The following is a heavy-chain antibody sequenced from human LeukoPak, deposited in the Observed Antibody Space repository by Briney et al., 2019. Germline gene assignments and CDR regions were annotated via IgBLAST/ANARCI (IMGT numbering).Heavy chain of an antibody. V-gene: IGHV4-39*07. D-gene: IGHD3-22*01. CDR2: IYHSGST. Sequence: SETLSLTCTVSGDSINSSDYPWGWIRQPPGKGLEWIGSIYHSGSTDYKPSLKSRLSISVDTSKNHYSLKLSSVTAADTAVYYRARKPIVNSAWYYFDYWGQGTLVTVSS. CDR1: GDSINSSDYP. CDR3: ARKPIVNSAWYYFDY. J-gene: IGHJ4*02.